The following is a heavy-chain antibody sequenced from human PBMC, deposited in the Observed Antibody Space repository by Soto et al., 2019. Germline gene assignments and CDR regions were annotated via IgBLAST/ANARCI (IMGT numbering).Heavy chain of an antibody. J-gene: IGHJ3*02. CDR1: GFTFSSYA. Sequence: GGALTLFCAASGFTFSSYAMSWVRQAPGKGLEWVSGISGGIVNRYYADSVKGRFTISRDNSKNTLYLQMNSLRAEDSATYSCAKGLLPGDTAPFHIWGQVTMVTVSS. V-gene: IGHV3-23*01. CDR3: AKGLLPGDTAPFHI. CDR2: ISGGIVNR. D-gene: IGHD2-15*01.